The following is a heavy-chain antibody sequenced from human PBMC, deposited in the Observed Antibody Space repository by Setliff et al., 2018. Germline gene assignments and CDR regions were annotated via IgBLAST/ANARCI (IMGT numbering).Heavy chain of an antibody. D-gene: IGHD3-3*01. CDR3: ARAGPTVTFFRVLVISWWDP. V-gene: IGHV4-61*02. CDR1: GGSISSSSYY. Sequence: PSETLSLTCTVSGGSISSSSYYWTWIRQPAGKGLEWIGRFHTGGSTNYNRSLRSRVSISVDTSKNQFSLKLSSVTAADTATYYCARAGPTVTFFRVLVISWWDPWGQGSLVTVSS. J-gene: IGHJ5*02. CDR2: FHTGGST.